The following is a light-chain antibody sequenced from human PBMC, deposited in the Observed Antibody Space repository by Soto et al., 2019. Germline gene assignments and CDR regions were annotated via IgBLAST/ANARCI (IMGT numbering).Light chain of an antibody. V-gene: IGKV3-15*01. J-gene: IGKJ5*01. CDR2: GAS. CDR1: QSISNL. Sequence: ETIITQSPVTLSLSPGERATLSCRASQSISNLLAWYQQKPGQAPRLLMYGASTRATGFPDRFSGSGSGTEFTLTISSLHSEDFAVYYCQQYYDWPITFGQGTRLEI. CDR3: QQYYDWPIT.